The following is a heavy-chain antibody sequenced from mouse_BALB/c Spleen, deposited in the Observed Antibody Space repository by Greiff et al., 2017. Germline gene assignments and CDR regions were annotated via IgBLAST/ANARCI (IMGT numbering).Heavy chain of an antibody. V-gene: IGHV5-12-2*01. CDR2: ISNGGGST. Sequence: EVHLVESGGGLVQPGGSLKLSCAASGFTFSSYTMSWVRQTPEKRLEWVAYISNGGGSTYYPDTVKGRFTISRDNAKNTLYLQMSSLKSEDTAMYYCARGVYAMDYWGQGTSVTVSS. CDR3: ARGVYAMDY. J-gene: IGHJ4*01. CDR1: GFTFSSYT.